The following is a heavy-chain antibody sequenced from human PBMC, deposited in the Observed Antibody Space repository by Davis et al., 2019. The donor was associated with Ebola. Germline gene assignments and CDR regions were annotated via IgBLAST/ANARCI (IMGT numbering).Heavy chain of an antibody. CDR2: INHSGSTGST. J-gene: IGHJ5*02. CDR3: ARKPARWENWFDP. Sequence: SETLSLTCAAYGGSFSGYYWSWIRQPPGKGLEWIGEINHSGSTGSTNYNPSLKSRVTISVDTSKNQFSLKLSSVTAADTAVYHCARKPARWENWFDPWGQGTLVTVSS. D-gene: IGHD2-2*01. V-gene: IGHV4-34*01. CDR1: GGSFSGYY.